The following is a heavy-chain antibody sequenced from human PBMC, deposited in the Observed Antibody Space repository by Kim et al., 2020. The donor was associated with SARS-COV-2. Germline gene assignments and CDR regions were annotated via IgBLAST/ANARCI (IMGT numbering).Heavy chain of an antibody. V-gene: IGHV4-59*13. CDR2: IYYSGST. Sequence: SETLSLTCTVSGGSISSYYWSWIQQPPGKGLEWIGYIYYSGSTNYNPSLKSRVTISVDTSKNQFSLKLSSVTAADTAVDYCARDERDSSGWANWFDPWGQGTLFTVSS. D-gene: IGHD6-19*01. CDR3: ARDERDSSGWANWFDP. CDR1: GGSISSYY. J-gene: IGHJ5*02.